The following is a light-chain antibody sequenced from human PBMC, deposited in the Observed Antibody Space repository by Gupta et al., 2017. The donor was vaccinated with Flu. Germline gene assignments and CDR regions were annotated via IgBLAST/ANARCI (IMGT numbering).Light chain of an antibody. V-gene: IGLV2-14*01. CDR3: SSYTSSSTLV. CDR2: EVS. CDR1: SSDVGVYNY. Sequence: SFTISCTGTSSDVGVYNYVSWYQQHPGKAPKLMIYEVSNRPSGVSNRFSGSKSGNTASLTISGLQAEDEADYYCSSYTSSSTLVFGGGTKLTVL. J-gene: IGLJ2*01.